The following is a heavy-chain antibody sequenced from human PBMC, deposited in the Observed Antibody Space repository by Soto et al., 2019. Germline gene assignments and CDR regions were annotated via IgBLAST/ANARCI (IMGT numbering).Heavy chain of an antibody. J-gene: IGHJ5*02. CDR1: GYTFTSYG. Sequence: QVQLVQSGAEVKKPGASVKVSCKASGYTFTSYGISWVRQAPGQGLEWMGWISAYNGNTNYAQKLQGRVTTPTDTSTSTAYMELRSLRSDDTAVYYCARANYYDFWSGYTNWFDPWGQGTLVTVSS. V-gene: IGHV1-18*01. D-gene: IGHD3-3*01. CDR3: ARANYYDFWSGYTNWFDP. CDR2: ISAYNGNT.